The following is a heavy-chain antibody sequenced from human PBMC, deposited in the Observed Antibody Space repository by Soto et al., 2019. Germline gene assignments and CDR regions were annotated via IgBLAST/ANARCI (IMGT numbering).Heavy chain of an antibody. CDR2: LYSSDGT. CDR1: GFSFSGKNY. D-gene: IGHD2-8*01. V-gene: IGHV3-53*01. CDR3: AKDQFKANGQFDAFDV. J-gene: IGHJ3*01. Sequence: PGGSLRLSCAASGFSFSGKNYLTWVRQAPGKGLEWVSALYSSDGTYYADSVKGRFSVSRDNSKNTLYLQMNSLRAEDTAMYYCAKDQFKANGQFDAFDVWGQGTVVTVSS.